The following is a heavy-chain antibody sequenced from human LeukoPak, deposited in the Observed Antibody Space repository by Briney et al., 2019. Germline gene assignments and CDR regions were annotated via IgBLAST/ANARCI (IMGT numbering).Heavy chain of an antibody. CDR2: MNPNSGDT. D-gene: IGHD2-15*01. CDR3: ASLPQDIVVVVAATHIGY. V-gene: IGHV1-8*01. Sequence: ASVTVSCKASGYTFTNYEINWVRQATGQGLEWMGWMNPNSGDTAYAQKFQGRITMTRSTSISTAYMELSSLRSEDTAVYYCASLPQDIVVVVAATHIGYWGQGTLVTVSS. CDR1: GYTFTNYE. J-gene: IGHJ4*02.